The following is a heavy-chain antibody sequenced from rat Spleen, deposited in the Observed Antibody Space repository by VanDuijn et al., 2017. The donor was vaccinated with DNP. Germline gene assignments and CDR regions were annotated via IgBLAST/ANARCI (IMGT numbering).Heavy chain of an antibody. Sequence: EVQLLESGGGLVQPGRSLRLSCAASGFTFSYYWMAWVRQAPTKGLEWVAYIRYDGGNTYYGDSVKGRFTISRDNAKSTLYLQMNSLRSEDTATYYCARGNYPGINTFDYWGQGVMVTVSS. D-gene: IGHD1-4*01. CDR3: ARGNYPGINTFDY. V-gene: IGHV5-22*01. CDR1: GFTFSYYW. CDR2: IRYDGGNT. J-gene: IGHJ2*01.